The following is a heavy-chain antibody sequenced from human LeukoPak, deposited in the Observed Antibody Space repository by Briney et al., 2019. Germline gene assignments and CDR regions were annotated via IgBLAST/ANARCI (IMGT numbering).Heavy chain of an antibody. CDR3: ARGRRIVVVLGATRTHRDYYMDV. CDR2: IYTSGST. J-gene: IGHJ6*03. V-gene: IGHV4-61*02. D-gene: IGHD2-15*01. Sequence: ASQTLSLTCTVSGGSISSGSYYWSWIRQPAGKGLEWSGRIYTSGSTNYNPSLKSRVTISVDTSKNQFSLKLSSVTAADTAVYYCARGRRIVVVLGATRTHRDYYMDVWGKGTTVTVSS. CDR1: GGSISSGSYY.